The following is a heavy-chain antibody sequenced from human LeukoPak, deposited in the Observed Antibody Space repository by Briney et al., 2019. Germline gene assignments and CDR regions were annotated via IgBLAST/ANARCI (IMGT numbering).Heavy chain of an antibody. J-gene: IGHJ6*03. CDR2: IYYSGST. V-gene: IGHV4-59*12. D-gene: IGHD3-3*01. CDR3: ARDESARITIFGVVIRDYYYYMDV. CDR1: GGSIRNYY. Sequence: SETLSLTCTVSGGSIRNYYWSWIRQPPGKGLEWIGYIYYSGSTNYNPSLKSRVTISVDTSKNQFSLQLNSVTPEDTAVYYCARDESARITIFGVVIRDYYYYMDVWGKGTTVTVSS.